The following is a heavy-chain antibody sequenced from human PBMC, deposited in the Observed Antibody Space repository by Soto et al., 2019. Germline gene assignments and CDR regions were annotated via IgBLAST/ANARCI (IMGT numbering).Heavy chain of an antibody. CDR3: ARDSPTYYYDSSGYYDY. J-gene: IGHJ4*02. CDR1: GFTFSSYW. Sequence: GGVLRLSCAASGFTFSSYWMSWVRQAPGKGLEWVANIKQDGSEKYYVDSVKGRFTISRDNAKNSLYLQMNSLRAEDTAVYYCARDSPTYYYDSSGYYDYWGQGTLVTVSS. V-gene: IGHV3-7*03. D-gene: IGHD3-22*01. CDR2: IKQDGSEK.